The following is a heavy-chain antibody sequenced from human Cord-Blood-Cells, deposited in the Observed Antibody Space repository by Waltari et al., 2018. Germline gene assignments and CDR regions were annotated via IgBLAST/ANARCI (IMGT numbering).Heavy chain of an antibody. CDR2: IYYSGRT. CDR1: GGSISSSSYY. CDR3: ARSKLVWFDP. Sequence: QLQLQESGPGLVKPSETLSLTCTVSGGSISSSSYYWGWIRQPPGKGLEWIGSIYYSGRTYYNPSLKSRVTISVDTSKNQFSLKLSSVTATDTAVYYCARSKLVWFDPWGQGTLVTVSS. D-gene: IGHD6-6*01. J-gene: IGHJ5*02. V-gene: IGHV4-39*01.